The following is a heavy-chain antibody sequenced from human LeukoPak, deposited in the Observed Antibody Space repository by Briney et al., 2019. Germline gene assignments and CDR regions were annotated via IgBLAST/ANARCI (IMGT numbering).Heavy chain of an antibody. CDR1: GFTFSSYG. J-gene: IGHJ4*02. D-gene: IGHD6-19*01. Sequence: PGGSLRLSCAASGFTFSSYGMHWVRQAPGKGLEWVAVISYDGSNKYYADSVKGRFTISRDNSKNTLYLQMNSLRAEDTAVYYCAKDRGQWLVRGIFDYWGQGTLVTVSS. CDR2: ISYDGSNK. CDR3: AKDRGQWLVRGIFDY. V-gene: IGHV3-30*18.